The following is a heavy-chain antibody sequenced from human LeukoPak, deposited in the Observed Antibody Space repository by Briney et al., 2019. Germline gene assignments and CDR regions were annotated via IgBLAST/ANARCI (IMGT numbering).Heavy chain of an antibody. Sequence: SSETLSLTCTVSGVIRSDYWSWIRQSPGKGLEWIGRVSYTGSTRYNPSLQSRVTISLDTSRNHFSLKLSSLNAADTAVYYCARLLDYDNSGDPDIFDIWGQGTMVTVSS. CDR2: VSYTGST. J-gene: IGHJ3*02. V-gene: IGHV4-59*01. CDR3: ARLLDYDNSGDPDIFDI. CDR1: GVIRSDY. D-gene: IGHD3-22*01.